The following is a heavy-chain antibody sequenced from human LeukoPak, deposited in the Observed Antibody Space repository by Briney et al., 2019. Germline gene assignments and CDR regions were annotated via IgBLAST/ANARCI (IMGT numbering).Heavy chain of an antibody. Sequence: PGGSLRLSCAASGFTFRSYAMSWVRQAPGEGLQWVSGISGSGGSTYYADSVKGRFPISRDNSKKTLYLQMNSLRAEDTAVYYCAKGDGGAYDSSAWVDYFDSWGQGSLVTVSS. D-gene: IGHD3-22*01. V-gene: IGHV3-23*01. CDR1: GFTFRSYA. J-gene: IGHJ4*02. CDR2: ISGSGGST. CDR3: AKGDGGAYDSSAWVDYFDS.